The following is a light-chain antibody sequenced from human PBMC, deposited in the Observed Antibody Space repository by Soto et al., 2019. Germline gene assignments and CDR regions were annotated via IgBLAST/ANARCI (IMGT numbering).Light chain of an antibody. CDR2: DVS. CDR1: SGDVGAYNY. J-gene: IGLJ2*01. Sequence: QSALTQPASVSGSPGQSITIPCTGTSGDVGAYNYVSWYQQHPGKAPKLMIYDVSNRPSGLSNRFSGSKSGNTASLTISGLQAEDEADYYCTSYTTISSHVVFGGGTQLTVL. V-gene: IGLV2-14*03. CDR3: TSYTTISSHVV.